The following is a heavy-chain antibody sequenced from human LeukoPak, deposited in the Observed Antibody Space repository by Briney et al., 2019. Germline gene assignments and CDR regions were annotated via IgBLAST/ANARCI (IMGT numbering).Heavy chain of an antibody. CDR1: GGSIGSYY. CDR3: ARSTYSSSQWDY. D-gene: IGHD6-13*01. Sequence: SETLSLTCTVSGGSIGSYYWHWIRQPPGKGLEWIGYIYFTGSTNYNPSPKSRVTISVDTSKNQFSLKLNSVTAADTAIYYCARSTYSSSQWDYWGQGTLVTAFS. CDR2: IYFTGST. V-gene: IGHV4-59*01. J-gene: IGHJ4*02.